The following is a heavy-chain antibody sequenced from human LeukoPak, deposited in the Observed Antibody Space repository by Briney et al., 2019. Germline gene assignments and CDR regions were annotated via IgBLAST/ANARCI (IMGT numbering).Heavy chain of an antibody. Sequence: GGSLRLSCAASGFTVSSNYMSWVRQAPAKGLEWVSVIYSGGSTYYADSVKGRFTISRDNSKNTLYLQMNSLRAEDTAVYYCARDHGGHELDYWGQGTLVTVSS. J-gene: IGHJ4*02. V-gene: IGHV3-53*01. CDR1: GFTVSSNY. D-gene: IGHD5-12*01. CDR3: ARDHGGHELDY. CDR2: IYSGGST.